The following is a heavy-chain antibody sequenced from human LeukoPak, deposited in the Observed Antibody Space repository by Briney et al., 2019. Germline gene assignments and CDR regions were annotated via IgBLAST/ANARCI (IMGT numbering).Heavy chain of an antibody. V-gene: IGHV1-69*05. CDR3: ANLNSSGSYYFDY. CDR1: GGTFSSYA. J-gene: IGHJ4*02. Sequence: VASVKVSCKASGGTFSSYAISWVRQAPGQGLEWMGGIIPIFGTANYAQKFQGRVTITTDESTSTAYMELSSLRSEDTAVYYCANLNSSGSYYFDYWGQGTLVTVSS. CDR2: IIPIFGTA. D-gene: IGHD3-22*01.